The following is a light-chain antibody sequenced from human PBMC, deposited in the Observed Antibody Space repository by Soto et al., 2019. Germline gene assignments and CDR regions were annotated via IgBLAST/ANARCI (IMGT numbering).Light chain of an antibody. Sequence: DIQMTQSPSSLSASVGDRVTITCRASQGISNSLAWYQQKPGKVPKLLIYAASTLQSGVPSRFSGSGSGTDVTLPISKLQPEDVETYYCQKYNSAPLTFGQGTQLEIK. CDR2: AAS. V-gene: IGKV1-27*01. J-gene: IGKJ2*01. CDR1: QGISNS. CDR3: QKYNSAPLT.